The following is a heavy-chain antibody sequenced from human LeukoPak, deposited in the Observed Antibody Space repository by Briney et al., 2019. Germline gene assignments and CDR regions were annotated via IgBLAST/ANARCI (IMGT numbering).Heavy chain of an antibody. CDR1: GYTFTGYY. D-gene: IGHD6-19*01. J-gene: IGHJ3*02. V-gene: IGHV1-2*02. CDR2: INPNSGGT. Sequence: ASVKVTCKASGYTFTGYYMHWVRQAPGQGLEWMGWINPNSGGTNYAQKFQGRVTMTRDTSISTAYMELSRLRSDDTAVYYCARVSSSGWHAFDIWGQETMVTVSS. CDR3: ARVSSSGWHAFDI.